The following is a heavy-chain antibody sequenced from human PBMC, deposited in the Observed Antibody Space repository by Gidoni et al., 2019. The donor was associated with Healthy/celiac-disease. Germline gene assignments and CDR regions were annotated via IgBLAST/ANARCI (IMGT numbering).Heavy chain of an antibody. V-gene: IGHV1-69*06. J-gene: IGHJ3*02. CDR2: IIPIFGTA. CDR3: ARLATLTRGVCTNGVCYAFDI. CDR1: GGTFSSYA. D-gene: IGHD2-8*01. Sequence: EVKKPGSSVKVSCKASGGTFSSYAISWVRQAPGQGLEWMGGIIPIFGTANYAQKFQGRVTITADKSTSTAYMELSSLRSEDTAVYYCARLATLTRGVCTNGVCYAFDIWGQGTMVTVSS.